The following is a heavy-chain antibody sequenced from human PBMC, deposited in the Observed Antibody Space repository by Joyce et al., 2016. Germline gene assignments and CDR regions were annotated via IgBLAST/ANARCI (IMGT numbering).Heavy chain of an antibody. D-gene: IGHD6-25*01. CDR1: GLTLSNYG. CDR2: ISYDGVYK. V-gene: IGHV3-30*18. CDR3: AKILTAGYSSGWFLDY. Sequence: QVQLVESGGGVVQPGRSLRLSCTASGLTLSNYGVHWVRQAPVKGLEWVAVISYDGVYKYYSDSVKGRFTISRDNSRDTLFLEMNSLRAEDTVVYYCAKILTAGYSSGWFLDYWGQGTLVTVSS. J-gene: IGHJ4*02.